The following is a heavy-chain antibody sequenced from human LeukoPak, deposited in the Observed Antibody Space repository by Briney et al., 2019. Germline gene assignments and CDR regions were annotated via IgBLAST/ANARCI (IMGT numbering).Heavy chain of an antibody. CDR1: GFTFDDYA. D-gene: IGHD3-9*01. V-gene: IGHV3-9*01. CDR2: RSWNSGSI. J-gene: IGHJ6*02. CDR3: AKAAYDILTENGMDV. Sequence: PGRSLRLSCAASGFTFDDYAVHWFRQASGKGLEWDSGRSWNSGSIGCADSVKGRFTISRDNARNSLYLQMNSLRAEDTALYYKAKAAYDILTENGMDVWGQGTTVTVSS.